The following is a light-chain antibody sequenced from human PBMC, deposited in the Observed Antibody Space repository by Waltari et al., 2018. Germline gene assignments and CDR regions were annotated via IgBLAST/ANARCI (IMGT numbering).Light chain of an antibody. J-gene: IGKJ2*01. V-gene: IGKV1-39*01. CDR3: QQSYTMPMYT. Sequence: DIQMTQSPSSLSASVGDRVTITCRASQDISNNLNWYQQKPGKAPDLLIFAVFTLQSGCPSRFSGSGSGTEFTLTISSLQPEDSATYYCQQSYTMPMYTFGQGTKLEIK. CDR2: AVF. CDR1: QDISNN.